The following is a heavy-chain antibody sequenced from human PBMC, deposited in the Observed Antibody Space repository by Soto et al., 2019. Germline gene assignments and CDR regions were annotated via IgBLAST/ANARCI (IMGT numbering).Heavy chain of an antibody. Sequence: QVQLQESGPGLVKPLGTLSLTCDVSGGSISSSNWWAWVRQPSGKGLEWIGEIYQSGTTKYNPSLESRITLSVDKSQNQFSLKLTSVTAADTAFYYCASGYSGFDYRVDYWGQGTLVTVSS. D-gene: IGHD5-12*01. J-gene: IGHJ4*02. CDR2: IYQSGTT. V-gene: IGHV4-4*02. CDR1: GGSISSSNW. CDR3: ASGYSGFDYRVDY.